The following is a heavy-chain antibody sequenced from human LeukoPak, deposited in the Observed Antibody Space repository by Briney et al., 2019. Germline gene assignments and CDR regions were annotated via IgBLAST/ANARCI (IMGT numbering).Heavy chain of an antibody. V-gene: IGHV3-30*18. CDR1: GFTFSSYG. D-gene: IGHD3-22*01. J-gene: IGHJ4*02. CDR3: AKGDSSGYLDY. Sequence: GGSLRLSCAASGFTFSSYGMHGVRQAPGKGLEWVAVISYDGSNKYYADSVKGRFTISRDNSKNTLYLQMNSLRAEDTAVYYCAKGDSSGYLDYWGQGTLVTVSS. CDR2: ISYDGSNK.